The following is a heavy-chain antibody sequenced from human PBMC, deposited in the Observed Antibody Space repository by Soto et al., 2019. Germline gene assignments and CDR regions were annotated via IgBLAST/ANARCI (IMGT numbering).Heavy chain of an antibody. Sequence: GASVKVSCKASGYTFTGYYMHWVRQAPGQGLEWMGWINPNSGGTNYAQKFQGWVTMTRDTSISTAYMELSRLRSDDTAVYYCARDGRYSSSSPFDYWGQGTLVTVSS. CDR3: ARDGRYSSSSPFDY. CDR1: GYTFTGYY. D-gene: IGHD6-6*01. V-gene: IGHV1-2*04. J-gene: IGHJ4*02. CDR2: INPNSGGT.